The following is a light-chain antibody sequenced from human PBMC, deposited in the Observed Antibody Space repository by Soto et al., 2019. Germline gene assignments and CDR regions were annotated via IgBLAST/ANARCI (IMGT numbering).Light chain of an antibody. J-gene: IGLJ3*02. V-gene: IGLV1-40*01. Sequence: QSVLTQPPSVSGAPGQRVTIACTGSSSNIGAGFDVHWYHQIAGTAPKLLIYGNSNRPSGVPDRFSGSKSGTSASLAIHGLRAEDEAHYYCQSYDNSLSGSWVFGGGTKVTVL. CDR3: QSYDNSLSGSWV. CDR1: SSNIGAGFD. CDR2: GNS.